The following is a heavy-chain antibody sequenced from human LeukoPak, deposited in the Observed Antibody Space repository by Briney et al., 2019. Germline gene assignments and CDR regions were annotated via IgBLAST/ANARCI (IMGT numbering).Heavy chain of an antibody. CDR1: GYTFTGYY. J-gene: IGHJ5*02. V-gene: IGHV1-2*02. Sequence: ASVKVSCKASGYTFTGYYMHWVRQAPGQGLEWMGWINPNSGGTNYAQKFQDRVTMTRDTSMSAAYMEISRLTYDDTAVYYCGRGIQSFDPWGQGTLVTASS. CDR3: GRGIQSFDP. CDR2: INPNSGGT.